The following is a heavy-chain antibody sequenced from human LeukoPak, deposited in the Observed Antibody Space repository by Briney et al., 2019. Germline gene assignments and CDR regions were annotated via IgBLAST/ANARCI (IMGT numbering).Heavy chain of an antibody. D-gene: IGHD1-1*01. J-gene: IGHJ3*02. Sequence: SVKVSCKASGGTFSSYAISWVRQAPGQGLEWMGGIIPIFGAANYAQKFQGRVTITADESTSTAYMELSSLRSEDTAVYYCATGSGTTGTTQDAFDIWGQGTMVTVSS. CDR2: IIPIFGAA. CDR3: ATGSGTTGTTQDAFDI. CDR1: GGTFSSYA. V-gene: IGHV1-69*13.